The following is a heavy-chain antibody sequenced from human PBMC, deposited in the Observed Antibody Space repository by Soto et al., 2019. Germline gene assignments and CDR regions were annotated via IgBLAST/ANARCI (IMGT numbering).Heavy chain of an antibody. J-gene: IGHJ4*02. CDR3: ARDAFYDYIWGEMGGPYYFDY. CDR1: GFTFSSYS. D-gene: IGHD3-16*01. Sequence: GVLRLSCAASGFTFSSYSMNWVRQAPGKGLEWVSSISSSSSYIYYADSVKGRFTISRDNAKNSLYLQMNSLRAEDTAVYYCARDAFYDYIWGEMGGPYYFDYWGQGTLVTVSS. V-gene: IGHV3-21*01. CDR2: ISSSSSYI.